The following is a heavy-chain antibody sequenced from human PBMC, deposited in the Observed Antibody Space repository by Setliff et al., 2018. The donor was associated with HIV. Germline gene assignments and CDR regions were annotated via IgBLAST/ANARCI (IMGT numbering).Heavy chain of an antibody. D-gene: IGHD2-2*01. CDR1: GGSFSGYY. CDR3: AKVAVTGYCSTTSCQNWFDP. V-gene: IGHV4-34*01. CDR2: INHSGST. Sequence: PSETLSLTCAVYGGSFSGYYWSWIRQPPGKGLEWIGEINHSGSTNYNPSLKSRVTISLDTSKNQFSLRLIPVTAADTAVYYCAKVAVTGYCSTTSCQNWFDPWGQGTLVTVSS. J-gene: IGHJ5*02.